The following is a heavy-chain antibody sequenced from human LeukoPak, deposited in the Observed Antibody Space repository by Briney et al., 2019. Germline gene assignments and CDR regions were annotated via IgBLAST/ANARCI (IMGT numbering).Heavy chain of an antibody. Sequence: PSETLSLTCTVSGGSISSYYWSWIRQPAGKGLEWIGRIYTSGSTNYNPSLKSRVTISVDTSKNQFSLKLSSVTAADTAVYYCAREAVTYGGNPGIDYWGQGTLVTVSS. CDR1: GGSISSYY. CDR2: IYTSGST. D-gene: IGHD4-23*01. J-gene: IGHJ4*02. V-gene: IGHV4-4*07. CDR3: AREAVTYGGNPGIDY.